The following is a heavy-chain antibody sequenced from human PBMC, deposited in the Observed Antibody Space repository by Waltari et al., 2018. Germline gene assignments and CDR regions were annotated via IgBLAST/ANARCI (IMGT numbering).Heavy chain of an antibody. CDR1: GGSISSSSYY. J-gene: IGHJ5*02. D-gene: IGHD1-26*01. V-gene: IGHV4-39*07. CDR2: IYYSGST. CDR3: ARQNGGSYPGWFDP. Sequence: QLQLQESGPGLVKPSETLSLTCTVSGGSISSSSYYWGWIRQPPGKGLEWIGSIYYSGSTYYNPSLKSRVTISVDTSKNQFSLKLSSVTAADTAVYYCARQNGGSYPGWFDPWGQGTLVTVSS.